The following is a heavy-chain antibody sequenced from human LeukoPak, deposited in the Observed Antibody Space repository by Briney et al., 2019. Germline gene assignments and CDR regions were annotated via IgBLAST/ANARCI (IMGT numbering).Heavy chain of an antibody. CDR2: IYYSGST. V-gene: IGHV4-39*07. Sequence: SETLSLTCTVSGGSISSSSYYWGWIRQPPGKGLEWIGSIYYSGSTYYNPSLKSRVTISVDTSKNQFSLKPSSVTAADTAVYYCARALVVTANNWFDPWGQGTLVTVSS. D-gene: IGHD2-21*02. J-gene: IGHJ5*02. CDR1: GGSISSSSYY. CDR3: ARALVVTANNWFDP.